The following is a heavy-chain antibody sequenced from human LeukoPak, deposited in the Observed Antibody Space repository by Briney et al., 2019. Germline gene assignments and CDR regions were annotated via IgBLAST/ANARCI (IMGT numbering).Heavy chain of an antibody. CDR2: IKKTGSET. Sequence: GGSLRLSCAASGFTFSHFWMSWVRQAPGKGLEWVAYIKKTGSETYYVDSVKGRFTITRDNTRNSLFLQMYSLRAEDTAVYFCAREDGHCSGGNCYSYFDSWGQGTLVTVSS. CDR3: AREDGHCSGGNCYSYFDS. V-gene: IGHV3-7*01. D-gene: IGHD2-15*01. J-gene: IGHJ4*02. CDR1: GFTFSHFW.